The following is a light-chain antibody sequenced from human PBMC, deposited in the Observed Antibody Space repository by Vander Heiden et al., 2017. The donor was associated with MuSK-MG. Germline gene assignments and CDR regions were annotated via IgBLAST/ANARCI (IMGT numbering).Light chain of an antibody. J-gene: IGKJ2*01. CDR1: PGISSY. V-gene: IGKV1-9*01. CDR2: AAS. Sequence: DIQLTQSPSFLSASVGDRVTITCRASPGISSYLAWYQQKPGKAPKLLIYAASTLQSGVPSRCSGSGSGTEFTLTISSLQPEDFATYYCQQLNSYPPLYTFGQGTKLEIK. CDR3: QQLNSYPPLYT.